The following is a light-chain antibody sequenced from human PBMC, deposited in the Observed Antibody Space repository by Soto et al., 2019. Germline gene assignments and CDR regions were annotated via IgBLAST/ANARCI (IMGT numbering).Light chain of an antibody. CDR2: CAS. CDR3: QQYGSSRGYT. CDR1: QSVRSSY. V-gene: IGKV3-20*01. Sequence: EIVLTQSPGTLSLYPGERATLSCRASQSVRSSYLAWYQQKPGQAPRLLIYCASSRATGIPDRFSGSGSGTDFTLTISRLEPEDFAVYYCQQYGSSRGYTFGQGTKLEIK. J-gene: IGKJ2*01.